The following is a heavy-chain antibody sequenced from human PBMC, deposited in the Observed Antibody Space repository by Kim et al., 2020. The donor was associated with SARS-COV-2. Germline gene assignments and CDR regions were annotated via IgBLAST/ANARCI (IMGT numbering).Heavy chain of an antibody. CDR2: IYHSGST. J-gene: IGHJ4*02. CDR1: GGSISSSNW. D-gene: IGHD6-13*01. CDR3: ARDLAAAGNRFWFFDY. V-gene: IGHV4-4*02. Sequence: SETLSLTCAVSGGSISSSNWWSWVRQPPGKGLEWIGEIYHSGSTNYNPSLKSRVTISVDKSKNQFSLKLSSVTAADTAVYYCARDLAAAGNRFWFFDYWGQGTLVTVSS.